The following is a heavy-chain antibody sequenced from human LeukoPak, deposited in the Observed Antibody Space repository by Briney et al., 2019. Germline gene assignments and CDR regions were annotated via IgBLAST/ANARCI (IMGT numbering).Heavy chain of an antibody. CDR3: AKLSLADSSSDY. Sequence: GGSLRLSCAASGFSFSSYGMHWVRQGPGKGLEWVAVISYDGSNKYYADSVKGRFTISRDNSENTLYLQMKSLRAEDTAVYYCAKLSLADSSSDYWGQGTLVTVSS. CDR2: ISYDGSNK. CDR1: GFSFSSYG. V-gene: IGHV3-30*18. D-gene: IGHD3-22*01. J-gene: IGHJ4*02.